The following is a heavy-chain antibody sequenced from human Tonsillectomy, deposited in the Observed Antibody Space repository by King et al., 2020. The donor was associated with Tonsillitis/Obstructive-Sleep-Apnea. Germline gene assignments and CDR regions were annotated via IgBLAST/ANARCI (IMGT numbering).Heavy chain of an antibody. D-gene: IGHD4-17*01. CDR3: ARDRGGYGDFDAFDI. V-gene: IGHV3-48*03. CDR1: GFTFSSYE. Sequence: VQLVESGGGLVQPGGSLRLSCAASGFTFSSYEMNWVRQAPGQGLEWVSYISSSGSTIYYADSVKGRFTISRDNAKNSLYLQMNSLRAEDTAVYYCARDRGGYGDFDAFDIWGQGTMVTVSS. J-gene: IGHJ3*02. CDR2: ISSSGSTI.